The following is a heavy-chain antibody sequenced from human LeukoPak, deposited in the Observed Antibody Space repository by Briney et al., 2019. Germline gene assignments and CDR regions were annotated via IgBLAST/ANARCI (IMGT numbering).Heavy chain of an antibody. J-gene: IGHJ4*02. CDR3: ARLVVPAAAPGYFDY. CDR1: GGSISSGGYY. CDR2: IYHSGST. Sequence: SETLSLTCTVSGGSISSGGYYWSWIRQPPGKGLEWIVYIYHSGSTYYNPSLKSRVTISVDTSKNQFSLKLSSVTAADTAVYYCARLVVPAAAPGYFDYWGQGTLVTVSS. D-gene: IGHD2-2*01. V-gene: IGHV4-30-2*03.